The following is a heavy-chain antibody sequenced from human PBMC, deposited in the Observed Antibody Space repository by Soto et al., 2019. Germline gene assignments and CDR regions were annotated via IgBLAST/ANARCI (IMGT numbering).Heavy chain of an antibody. D-gene: IGHD3-10*01. CDR3: ARDFYYYGSGTMGGYFDY. J-gene: IGHJ4*02. Sequence: EVQLVESGGGLVQPGGSLRLSCAASGLTVSSNYMSWVRQAPGKGLEWVSLIYSGGSTYYADSVRGRFTISRDNSKNTLELQMNSLGAEDTAVYDCARDFYYYGSGTMGGYFDYWGQGTLVTVSS. V-gene: IGHV3-66*01. CDR1: GLTVSSNY. CDR2: IYSGGST.